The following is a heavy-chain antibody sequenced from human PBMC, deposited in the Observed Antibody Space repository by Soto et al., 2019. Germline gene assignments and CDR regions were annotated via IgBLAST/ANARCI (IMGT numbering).Heavy chain of an antibody. CDR3: ATFIFCSSTSCYGREGGY. J-gene: IGHJ4*02. Sequence: EVQLLASGGGLVQPGGSLRLSCAASGFTFSSYGMSWVRQAPGKGLEWVSAISHSGGNTYYADSVKGRFAISRDNSKNTLYLQMNSLRAEDTAVYYCATFIFCSSTSCYGREGGYWGQGTLVTVSS. V-gene: IGHV3-23*01. CDR1: GFTFSSYG. CDR2: ISHSGGNT. D-gene: IGHD2-2*01.